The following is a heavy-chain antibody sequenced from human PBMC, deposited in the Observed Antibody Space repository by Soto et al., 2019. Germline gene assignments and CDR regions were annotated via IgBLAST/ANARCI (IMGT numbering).Heavy chain of an antibody. J-gene: IGHJ6*01. CDR3: AKDSSGSYYYYYDGMDV. Sequence: GGSLRLSCAASGFTFDDYAMHWVRQAPGKGLEWVSGISWNSGSIGYADSVKGRFTISRDNAKNSLYLQMNSLRAEDTALYYCAKDSSGSYYYYYDGMDVLGQGTTVTGLL. D-gene: IGHD1-26*01. CDR1: GFTFDDYA. CDR2: ISWNSGSI. V-gene: IGHV3-9*01.